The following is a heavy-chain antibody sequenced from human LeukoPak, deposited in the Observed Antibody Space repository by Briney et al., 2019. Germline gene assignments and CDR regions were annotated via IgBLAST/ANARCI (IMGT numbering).Heavy chain of an antibody. D-gene: IGHD4-11*01. V-gene: IGHV3-23*01. CDR1: GFTFSSYA. CDR2: ISGSGGST. Sequence: GGSLRLSCAASGFTFSSYAMSWVRQAPGKGLEWVSAISGSGGSTYYADSVKGRFTISRDNSKNTLYLQMNSLRAEDTAVYYCARDNDYSNVGSFDYWGQGTLVTVSS. J-gene: IGHJ4*02. CDR3: ARDNDYSNVGSFDY.